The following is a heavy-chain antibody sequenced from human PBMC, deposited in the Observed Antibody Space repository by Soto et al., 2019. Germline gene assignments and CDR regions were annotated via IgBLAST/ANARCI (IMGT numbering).Heavy chain of an antibody. CDR1: GFTFSSYA. CDR2: ISYDGSNK. J-gene: IGHJ6*02. D-gene: IGHD2-8*02. V-gene: IGHV3-30-3*01. Sequence: QVQLVESGGGVVQPGRSLRLSCAASGFTFSSYAMHWVRQAPGKGLEWVAVISYDGSNKYYADSVKGRFTISRDNSKNTLYLQMDSLRAEDTAVYYCARGSWWLDQSDYGMAVWGRGTTVTVSS. CDR3: ARGSWWLDQSDYGMAV.